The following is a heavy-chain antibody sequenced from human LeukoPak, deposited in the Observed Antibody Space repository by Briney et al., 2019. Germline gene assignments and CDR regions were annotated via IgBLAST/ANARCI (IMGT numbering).Heavy chain of an antibody. V-gene: IGHV3-11*06. CDR3: ARGSGDILTGYSDFDY. CDR2: ISSSSSYT. D-gene: IGHD3-9*01. J-gene: IGHJ4*02. Sequence: GGSLRLSCAASGFTFSDCYMSWIRQAPGKGLEWVSYISSSSSYTNYADSVKGRFTISRDNAKNSLYLQMNSLRAEDTAVYYCARGSGDILTGYSDFDYWGQRTLVTVSS. CDR1: GFTFSDCY.